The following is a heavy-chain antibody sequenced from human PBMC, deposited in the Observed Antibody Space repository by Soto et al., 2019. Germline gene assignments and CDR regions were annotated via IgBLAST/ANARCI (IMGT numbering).Heavy chain of an antibody. CDR2: IYYSGST. V-gene: IGHV4-31*03. Sequence: SETLSLTCTVSGGSISSGGYYWSWIRQHPGEGLEWIGYIYYSGSTYYNPSLKSRVTISVDTSKNQFSLKLSSVTAADTAVYYCARGVSRAEVHYYYYMDVWGKGTTVTVSS. CDR1: GGSISSGGYY. J-gene: IGHJ6*03. CDR3: ARGVSRAEVHYYYYMDV.